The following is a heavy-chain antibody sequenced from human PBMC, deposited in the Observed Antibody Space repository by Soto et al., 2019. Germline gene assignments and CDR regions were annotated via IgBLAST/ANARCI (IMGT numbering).Heavy chain of an antibody. D-gene: IGHD6-19*01. CDR2: IDPTDSST. Sequence: EVLLVQSGTEVKKPGQSLRISCQGSGYTFTSYWITWVRQLPGKGLEWMGRIDPTDSSTKYSPSFQGHVTISADNSVSTVYLQWSSLKASDTAMYYCARHYVAGGMHGMDVWGQGTTVIVSS. CDR1: GYTFTSYW. CDR3: ARHYVAGGMHGMDV. J-gene: IGHJ6*02. V-gene: IGHV5-10-1*03.